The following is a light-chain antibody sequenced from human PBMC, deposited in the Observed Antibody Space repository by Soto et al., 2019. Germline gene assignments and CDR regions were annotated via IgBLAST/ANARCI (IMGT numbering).Light chain of an antibody. CDR3: QQYGVAPGT. CDR2: ETS. CDR1: QSISTRY. Sequence: EIVLTQSPGTLSLSPGERATLSCRASQSISTRYFAWYQQKGGQAPRLLIDETSSRGTGIADRFIGSGTGTEFTLTISRLEPEDFAVDYCQQYGVAPGTFGQGTKLEI. V-gene: IGKV3-20*01. J-gene: IGKJ1*01.